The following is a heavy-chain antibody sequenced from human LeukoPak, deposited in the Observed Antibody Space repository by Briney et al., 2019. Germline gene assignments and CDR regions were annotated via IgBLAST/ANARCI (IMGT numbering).Heavy chain of an antibody. D-gene: IGHD2-8*01. CDR2: ISSSSSYI. Sequence: KPGGSLRLSCAASGFTFSSYSMNWVRQAPGKGLEWVSSISSSSSYIYCADSVKGRFTISRDNAKNSLYLQMNSLRAEDTAVYYCARGFDGVHFDYWGQGTLVTVSS. V-gene: IGHV3-21*01. CDR1: GFTFSSYS. J-gene: IGHJ4*02. CDR3: ARGFDGVHFDY.